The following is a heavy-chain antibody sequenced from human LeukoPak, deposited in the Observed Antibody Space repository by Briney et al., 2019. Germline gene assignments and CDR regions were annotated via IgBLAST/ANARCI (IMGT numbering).Heavy chain of an antibody. CDR2: ISGSGGST. CDR1: GFTFSSYA. CDR3: AKDRSGYCSSTSCPSNWFDP. D-gene: IGHD2-2*01. J-gene: IGHJ5*02. Sequence: PGGSLRLSCAASGFTFSSYAMSWVRQAPGKGLGWVSAISGSGGSTYYADSVKGRFTISRDNSKNTLYLQMNSLRAEDTAVYYCAKDRSGYCSSTSCPSNWFDPWGQGTLVTVSS. V-gene: IGHV3-23*01.